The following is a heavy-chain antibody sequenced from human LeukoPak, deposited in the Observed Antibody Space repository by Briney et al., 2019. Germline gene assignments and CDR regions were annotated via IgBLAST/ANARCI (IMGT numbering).Heavy chain of an antibody. Sequence: PSETLSLTCTVSGFSISSYYWSWIRQPPGKGLEWIGYIYYSGSANYNPSLKSRVTISVDTSKNQFSLKLSSVTAADTAVYYCARYYYDSSGYSFDYWGQGTLVTVSS. CDR2: IYYSGSA. J-gene: IGHJ4*02. CDR3: ARYYYDSSGYSFDY. CDR1: GFSISSYY. D-gene: IGHD3-22*01. V-gene: IGHV4-59*08.